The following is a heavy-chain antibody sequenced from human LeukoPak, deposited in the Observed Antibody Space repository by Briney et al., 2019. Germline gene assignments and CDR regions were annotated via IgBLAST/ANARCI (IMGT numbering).Heavy chain of an antibody. Sequence: SETLSLTCTVSGGSVSSASYYWSWIRQPPGKGPEWIGCIYYSGSTNYNPSLKSRVTVSVDTSKNQFSLKLSSVTTADTAVYYRAIYSSGWYNGFDIWGQGTMVTVSS. D-gene: IGHD6-19*01. J-gene: IGHJ3*02. V-gene: IGHV4-61*01. CDR2: IYYSGST. CDR1: GGSVSSASYY. CDR3: AIYSSGWYNGFDI.